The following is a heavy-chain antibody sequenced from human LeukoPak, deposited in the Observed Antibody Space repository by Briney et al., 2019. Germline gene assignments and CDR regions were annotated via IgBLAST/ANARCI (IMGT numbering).Heavy chain of an antibody. J-gene: IGHJ4*02. Sequence: SETLSLTCTVSGGSISSSSYYWGWIRQPPGKGLEWIGSIYYSGSTYYNPSLKSRVTISVDTSKNQFSLKLSSVTAADTAVYYCASVDSSGYSIDYWGQGTLVTVSS. D-gene: IGHD3-22*01. V-gene: IGHV4-39*07. CDR1: GGSISSSSYY. CDR2: IYYSGST. CDR3: ASVDSSGYSIDY.